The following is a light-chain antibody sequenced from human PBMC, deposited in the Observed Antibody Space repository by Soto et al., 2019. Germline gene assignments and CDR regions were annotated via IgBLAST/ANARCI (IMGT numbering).Light chain of an antibody. V-gene: IGKV3-11*01. CDR1: QSVTNS. J-gene: IGKJ4*01. CDR2: DAS. Sequence: EIVMTQSPDTLSVSPGERATLSCRASQSVTNSLAWYQQKPGQAPRLLVYDASNRATGIPTRFSGSGSGTDFTLTISNLEPEDFAVYYCQQHISWPLTFGGGTKVDNK. CDR3: QQHISWPLT.